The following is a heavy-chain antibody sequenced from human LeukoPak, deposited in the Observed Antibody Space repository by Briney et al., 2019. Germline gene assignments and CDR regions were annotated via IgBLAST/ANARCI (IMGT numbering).Heavy chain of an antibody. CDR2: IYYSGST. CDR3: ARRMVRGVPPDY. Sequence: NPSETLSLTCTVSGGSISSSSYYWGWIRQPPGKGLEWIGSIYYSGSTYYNPSLKSRVTISVDTSKNQFSLKLSSVTAADTAVYYCARRMVRGVPPDYWGQGTLVTVSS. D-gene: IGHD3-10*01. V-gene: IGHV4-39*01. J-gene: IGHJ4*02. CDR1: GGSISSSSYY.